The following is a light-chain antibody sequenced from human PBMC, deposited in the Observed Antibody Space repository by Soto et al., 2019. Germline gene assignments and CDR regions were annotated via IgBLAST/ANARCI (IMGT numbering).Light chain of an antibody. J-gene: IGKJ1*01. CDR3: HQRESWPRT. Sequence: EIVLTQSPATLSSSPGETATLSCRASQYVGSRLAWYQHKPGQAPRLLIYYMSKRATGIPARFSGSGSGTDFSRTICSLAPDDFAIYYCHQRESWPRTFGQGTKVEI. CDR1: QYVGSR. V-gene: IGKV3-11*01. CDR2: YMS.